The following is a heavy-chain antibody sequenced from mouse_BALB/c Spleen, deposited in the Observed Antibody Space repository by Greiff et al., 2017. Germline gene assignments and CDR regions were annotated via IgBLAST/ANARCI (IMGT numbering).Heavy chain of an antibody. V-gene: IGHV5-4*02. CDR2: ISDGGSYT. CDR3: ARGGFYRYDHAMDY. J-gene: IGHJ4*01. D-gene: IGHD2-14*01. CDR1: GFTFSDYY. Sequence: EVMLVESGGGLVQPGGSRKLSCAASGFTFSDYYMYWVRQTPEKRLEWVATISDGGSYTYYPDSVKGRFTISRDNAKNNLYLQMSSLKSEDTAMYYCARGGFYRYDHAMDYWGQGTSVTVSS.